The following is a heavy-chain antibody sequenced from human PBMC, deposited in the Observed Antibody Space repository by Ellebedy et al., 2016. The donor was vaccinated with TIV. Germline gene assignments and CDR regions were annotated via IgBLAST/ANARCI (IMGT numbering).Heavy chain of an antibody. D-gene: IGHD1-26*01. V-gene: IGHV3-33*01. Sequence: GGSLRLSXAASGFTFSSYGMHWVRQAPGKGLEWVAVIWYDGSNKYYADSVKGRFTISRDNSKNTLYLQMNSLRAEDTAVYYCARDRGGLLPYYYGMDVWGQGNTVTVSS. CDR3: ARDRGGLLPYYYGMDV. CDR1: GFTFSSYG. J-gene: IGHJ6*02. CDR2: IWYDGSNK.